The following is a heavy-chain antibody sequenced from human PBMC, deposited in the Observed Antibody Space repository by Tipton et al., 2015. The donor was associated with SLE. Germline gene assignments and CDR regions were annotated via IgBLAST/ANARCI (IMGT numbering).Heavy chain of an antibody. CDR1: SGSVSSGAYY. Sequence: TLSLTCTVSSGSVSSGAYYWSWIRQHPGKGLEWIGYTYYSGSPYYNPSLKSRVTISLDMSKNQFSLRLSSVTAADTAAYYCPIYHHDSTGLHWFDPWGQGTLVTVSS. V-gene: IGHV4-30-4*03. CDR2: TYYSGSP. J-gene: IGHJ5*02. CDR3: PIYHHDSTGLHWFDP. D-gene: IGHD3-22*01.